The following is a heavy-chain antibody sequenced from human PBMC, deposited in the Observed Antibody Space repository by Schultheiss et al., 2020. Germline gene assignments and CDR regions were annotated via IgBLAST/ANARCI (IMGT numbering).Heavy chain of an antibody. D-gene: IGHD3-10*01. V-gene: IGHV3-33*06. Sequence: GGSLRLSCAASGFTFSNYGMHWVRQAPGKGLEWVAVIWYDGSNKYYADSVKGRFTISRDNSKNTLYLQMNSLRAEDTAVYYCAKTPYYGSGSYPIGARFDYWGQGTLVTVSS. CDR3: AKTPYYGSGSYPIGARFDY. CDR1: GFTFSNYG. CDR2: IWYDGSNK. J-gene: IGHJ4*02.